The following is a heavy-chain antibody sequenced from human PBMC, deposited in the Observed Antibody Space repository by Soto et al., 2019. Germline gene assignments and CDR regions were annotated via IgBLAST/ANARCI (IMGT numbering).Heavy chain of an antibody. CDR1: GFTFSSYA. CDR2: ISYDGSNK. CDR3: ARDQNVVAPNAFDI. Sequence: GGSLRLSCAASGFTFSSYAMHWVRQAPGKGLEWVAVISYDGSNKYYADSVKGRFTISRDNSKNTLYLQMNSLRAEDTAVYYCARDQNVVAPNAFDIWGQVKMVTVS. D-gene: IGHD2-21*01. J-gene: IGHJ3*02. V-gene: IGHV3-30-3*01.